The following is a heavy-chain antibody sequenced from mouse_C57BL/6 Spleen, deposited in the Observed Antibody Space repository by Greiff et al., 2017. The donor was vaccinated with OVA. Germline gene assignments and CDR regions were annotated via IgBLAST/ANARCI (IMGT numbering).Heavy chain of an antibody. J-gene: IGHJ1*03. Sequence: QVQLQQPGAELVMPGASVKLSCKASGYTFPSYWMHWVKQRPGQGLEWIGEIDPSDSYTNYNQKFKGKSTLTVDKSSSTAYMRLSSLTSEDSAVYYCARRKVTTVVHGVWGTGTTVTGSS. CDR3: ARRKVTTVVHGV. CDR2: IDPSDSYT. V-gene: IGHV1-69*01. D-gene: IGHD1-1*01. CDR1: GYTFPSYW.